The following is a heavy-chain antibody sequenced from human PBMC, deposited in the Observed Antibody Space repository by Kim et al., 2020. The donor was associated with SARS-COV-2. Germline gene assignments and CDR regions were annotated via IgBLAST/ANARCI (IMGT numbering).Heavy chain of an antibody. D-gene: IGHD3-10*01. V-gene: IGHV3-23*01. CDR1: GFTFTNYA. J-gene: IGHJ6*02. Sequence: GGSLRLSCDAFGFTFTNYAMTWVRQAPGKGLEWVAAISGSGGSTDYVDSVKGRFIISRDTSMEIVYLEMSSLRAEDMAVYFCVKLVGELYFYYVLAVWG. CDR3: VKLVGELYFYYVLAV. CDR2: ISGSGGST.